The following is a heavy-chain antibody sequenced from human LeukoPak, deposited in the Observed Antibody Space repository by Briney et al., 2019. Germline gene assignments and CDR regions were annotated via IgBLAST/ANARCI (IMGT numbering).Heavy chain of an antibody. CDR1: GGSISSYY. CDR3: ARDISGWWDYGMDV. V-gene: IGHV4-59*01. J-gene: IGHJ6*02. CDR2: IYYSGST. Sequence: SETLSLTCTVSGGSISSYYWSWIQQPPGKGLEWIGYIYYSGSTNYNPSLKSRVTISVDTSKNQFSLKLSSVTAADTAVYYCARDISGWWDYGMDVWGQGTTVTVSS. D-gene: IGHD6-19*01.